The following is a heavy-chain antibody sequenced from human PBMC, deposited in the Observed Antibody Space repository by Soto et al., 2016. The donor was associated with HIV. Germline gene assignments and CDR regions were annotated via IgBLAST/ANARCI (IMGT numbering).Heavy chain of an antibody. CDR2: INPNSGG. V-gene: IGHV1-2*02. Sequence: QVQLVQSGAEVKKPGASVKVSCKASGYTFTGYYMHWVRQAPGQGLEWMGWINPNSGGTMTRDTSISTAYMELSRLTAADTAVFYCARTYCSGRNCYSDYWGQGTLVTVSA. J-gene: IGHJ4*02. CDR3: ARTYCSGRNCYSDY. D-gene: IGHD2-15*01. CDR1: GYTFTGYY.